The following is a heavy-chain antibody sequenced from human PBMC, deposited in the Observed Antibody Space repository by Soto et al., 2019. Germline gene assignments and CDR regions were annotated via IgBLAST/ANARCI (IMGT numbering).Heavy chain of an antibody. CDR1: GGTFSSYA. Sequence: SVKVSCKASGGTFSSYAISWVRLAPGQGLEWMGGIIPIFGTANYAQKFQGRVTITADKSTSTAYMELSSLRSEDTAVYYCARDYGSGWSGDYYYGMDVWGQGTTVTVSS. CDR3: ARDYGSGWSGDYYYGMDV. J-gene: IGHJ6*02. D-gene: IGHD3-10*01. V-gene: IGHV1-69*06. CDR2: IIPIFGTA.